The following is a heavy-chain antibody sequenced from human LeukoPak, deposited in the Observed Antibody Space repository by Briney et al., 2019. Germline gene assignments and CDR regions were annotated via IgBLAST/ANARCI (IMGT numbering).Heavy chain of an antibody. CDR1: GFTFSTNA. V-gene: IGHV3-23*01. CDR2: ISDSGDTT. J-gene: IGHJ4*02. Sequence: GGSLRLSCVASGFTFSTNAMTWVRQAPGKGLEWVSGISDSGDTTYYADSVKGRFTISRGNSNNTLYLQMNRLRAEDTAVYYCARVNFGITIFGVLTAFDYWGQGTLVSVSS. D-gene: IGHD3-3*01. CDR3: ARVNFGITIFGVLTAFDY.